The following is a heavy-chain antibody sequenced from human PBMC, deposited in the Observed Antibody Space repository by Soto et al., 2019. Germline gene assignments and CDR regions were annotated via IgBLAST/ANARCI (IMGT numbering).Heavy chain of an antibody. D-gene: IGHD2-15*01. CDR3: VRCGGGGLFDA. CDR2: ISPGSRYP. CDR1: GFTFGDSY. Sequence: GGSLRLSCAGSGFTFGDSYMSWIRQAPGKGLEWLSYISPGSRYPAYADSVKGRFTISRDNAKRSLYLQMMSLKAEDTAIYYCVRCGGGGLFDAWGQGTTVTVSS. J-gene: IGHJ5*02. V-gene: IGHV3-11*06.